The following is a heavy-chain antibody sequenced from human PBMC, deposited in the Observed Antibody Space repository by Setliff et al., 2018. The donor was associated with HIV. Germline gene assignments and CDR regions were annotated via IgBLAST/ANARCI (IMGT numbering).Heavy chain of an antibody. V-gene: IGHV4-59*01. Sequence: SETLSLTCSLSGGSISSYHWNWIRQPPGKGLEWIGYIYYSGSTNYSPSLKSRVTISVDTSKNQFSLKLSSVTPADTAVYYCARDHIVATIRDYYYGMDVWGQGTTVTVSS. CDR2: IYYSGST. CDR3: ARDHIVATIRDYYYGMDV. D-gene: IGHD5-12*01. J-gene: IGHJ6*02. CDR1: GGSISSYH.